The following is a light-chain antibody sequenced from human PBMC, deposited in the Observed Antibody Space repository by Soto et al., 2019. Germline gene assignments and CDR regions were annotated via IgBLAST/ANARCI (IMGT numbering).Light chain of an antibody. CDR3: ATWSDSLKGWV. CDR1: SSDIGSNS. CDR2: AND. Sequence: QPVLTQPPSASRTPGQRVTIPCSGSSSDIGSNSVNWYQQLPGAAPRLLIYANDHRPSGVPDRLSASKSGTSASLAISGVRSEDEAFYYCATWSDSLKGWVFGGGTKVTVL. V-gene: IGLV1-44*01. J-gene: IGLJ3*02.